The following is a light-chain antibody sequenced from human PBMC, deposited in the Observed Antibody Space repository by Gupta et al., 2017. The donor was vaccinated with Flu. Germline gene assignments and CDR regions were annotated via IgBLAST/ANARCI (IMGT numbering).Light chain of an antibody. J-gene: IGKJ2*03. V-gene: IGKV1-33*01. CDR1: QDIRLH. CDR2: DAF. Sequence: PSSLSASVGDRVTITCQASQDIRLHLNWFQQKRGKAPKLLIYDAFNLETGVSSRFSGSGSATRFSFTISGLQPEDSATYYCQHFHAFPSSFGQGTKVEI. CDR3: QHFHAFPSS.